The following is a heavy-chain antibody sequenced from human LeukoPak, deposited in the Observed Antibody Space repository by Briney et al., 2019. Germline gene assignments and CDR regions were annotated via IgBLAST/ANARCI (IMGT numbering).Heavy chain of an antibody. J-gene: IGHJ4*02. V-gene: IGHV4-59*01. CDR3: ATTRIGAHPSYFDY. Sequence: TSETLSLTCTVSGGSISSYYWSWIRQPPGKGLEWIGYIFYSGSTNYNPSLKSRVTISVDTSKNQFSLKLSSVTAADTAVYYCATTRIGAHPSYFDYWGQGTLVTVSS. CDR1: GGSISSYY. D-gene: IGHD6-6*01. CDR2: IFYSGST.